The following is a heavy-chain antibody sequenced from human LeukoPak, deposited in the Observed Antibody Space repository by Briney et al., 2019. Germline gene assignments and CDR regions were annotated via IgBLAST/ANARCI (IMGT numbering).Heavy chain of an antibody. CDR3: ARGTTWSPLDFDY. CDR1: GFTFSHFW. CDR2: IKKTGSEA. Sequence: GGSLRLSCAASGFTFSHFWMSWVRQAPGKGLEWVAYIKKTGSEAYYVDSVKGRFTITRDNAKNSLYLQMNSLRAEDTAVYFCARGTTWSPLDFDYWGQGTLVTVSS. V-gene: IGHV3-7*01. J-gene: IGHJ4*02. D-gene: IGHD3-3*01.